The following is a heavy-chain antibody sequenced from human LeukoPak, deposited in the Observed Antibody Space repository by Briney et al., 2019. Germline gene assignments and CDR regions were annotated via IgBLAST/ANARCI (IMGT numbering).Heavy chain of an antibody. CDR3: AVRGF. CDR1: GFTFSSYG. CDR2: ISYDGSNK. D-gene: IGHD3-10*01. Sequence: GRSLRLSCAASGFTFSSYGMHWVRQAPGKGLEWVAVISYDGSNKYYADSVKGRFTISRDNSKNTLYLQMNSLRAEDTAVYYCAVRGFWGQGTLVTVSS. V-gene: IGHV3-30*03. J-gene: IGHJ4*02.